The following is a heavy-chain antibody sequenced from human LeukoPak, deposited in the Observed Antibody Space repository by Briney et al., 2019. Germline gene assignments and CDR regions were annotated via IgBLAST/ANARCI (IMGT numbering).Heavy chain of an antibody. CDR1: GYSFTSYW. CDR3: ARRGYCSGGSCYPNNWFDP. V-gene: IGHV5-10-1*01. D-gene: IGHD2-15*01. J-gene: IGHJ5*02. Sequence: GESLKISCKGSGYSFTSYWISWVRQMPGKGLEWMGRIDPSDSYTNYSPSFQGHVTISADKSISTAYLQWSSLKASDTAMYYCARRGYCSGGSCYPNNWFDPWGQGTLVTVSS. CDR2: IDPSDSYT.